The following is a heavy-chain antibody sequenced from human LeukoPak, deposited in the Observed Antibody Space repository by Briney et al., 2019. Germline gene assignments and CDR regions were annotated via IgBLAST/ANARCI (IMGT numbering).Heavy chain of an antibody. Sequence: SETLSLTCTVSGGPISSYYWSWIRQPPGKGLEWIGYIYYSGSTNYNPSLKSRVTISVDTSKNQFSLKLSSVTAADTAVYYCARGRTDYDSSGYYSGLDYFDYWGQGTLVTVSS. CDR1: GGPISSYY. V-gene: IGHV4-59*08. CDR3: ARGRTDYDSSGYYSGLDYFDY. CDR2: IYYSGST. J-gene: IGHJ4*02. D-gene: IGHD3-22*01.